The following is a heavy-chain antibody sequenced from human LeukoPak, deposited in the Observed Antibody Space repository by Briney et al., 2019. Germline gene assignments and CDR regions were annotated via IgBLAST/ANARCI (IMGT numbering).Heavy chain of an antibody. V-gene: IGHV3-48*04. CDR1: GFTFSSYS. Sequence: PGGSLRLSCAASGFTFSSYSMNWVRQAPGKGLEWVSYISSSSSTIYYADSVKGRFTISRDNAKNSLYLQMNSLRAEDTAVYYCARDRGYSSDLYTDYWGQGTLVTVSS. CDR3: ARDRGYSSDLYTDY. D-gene: IGHD5-18*01. CDR2: ISSSSSTI. J-gene: IGHJ4*02.